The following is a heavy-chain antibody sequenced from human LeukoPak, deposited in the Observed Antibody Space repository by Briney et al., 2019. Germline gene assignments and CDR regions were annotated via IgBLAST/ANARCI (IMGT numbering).Heavy chain of an antibody. D-gene: IGHD6-13*01. CDR3: ATVSFSSSWYRFDY. CDR2: FDPEDGET. J-gene: IGHJ4*02. V-gene: IGHV1-24*01. Sequence: GASVKVSCKVSGYTLTELSMHWVRQAPGKGLEWMGGFDPEDGETIYAQKFQGRVTMTEDTSTDTAYMELSSLRSEDTAVYYCATVSFSSSWYRFDYSGQGTLVTVSS. CDR1: GYTLTELS.